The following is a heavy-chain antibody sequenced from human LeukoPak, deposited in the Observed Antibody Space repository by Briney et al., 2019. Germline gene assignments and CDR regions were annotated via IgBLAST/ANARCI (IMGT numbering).Heavy chain of an antibody. CDR2: ISGSGSGT. Sequence: PGGSLRLSCAASGFTFSSYAMSWVRQAPGKGLEWVSAISGSGSGTYYADSVKGRFTISRDNSKNTLFLQMNSLRAEDTAVYYCAKEYGSGSNPIDYWGQGTLVTVSS. CDR1: GFTFSSYA. V-gene: IGHV3-23*01. CDR3: AKEYGSGSNPIDY. J-gene: IGHJ4*02. D-gene: IGHD3-10*01.